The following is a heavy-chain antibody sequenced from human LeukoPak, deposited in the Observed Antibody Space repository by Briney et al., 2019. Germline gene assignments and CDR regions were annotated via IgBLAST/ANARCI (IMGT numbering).Heavy chain of an antibody. J-gene: IGHJ4*02. V-gene: IGHV1-18*01. Sequence: ASVKVSCKASGCTFTSYGISWVRQAPGQGLERMGWISAYNGNTNYAQKLQGRVTMTTDTSTSTAYMELRSLRSDDTAVYYCATWGATLLGTDYWGQGTLVTVSS. CDR1: GCTFTSYG. D-gene: IGHD3-3*01. CDR3: ATWGATLLGTDY. CDR2: ISAYNGNT.